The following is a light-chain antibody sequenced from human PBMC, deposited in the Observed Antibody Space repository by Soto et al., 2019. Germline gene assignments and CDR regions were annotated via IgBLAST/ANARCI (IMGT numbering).Light chain of an antibody. CDR1: SSNIGSNY. CDR2: RNN. V-gene: IGLV1-47*01. CDR3: AAWDDSLSGLV. Sequence: QSVLTQPPSASGTPGQRVTISCSGSSSNIGSNYVYWYQQLPGTAPKLLIYRNNQRPSGVPDRFSGSKYGTSATLATSGLRSEDEADYYCAAWDDSLSGLVFGGGTKLTVL. J-gene: IGLJ2*01.